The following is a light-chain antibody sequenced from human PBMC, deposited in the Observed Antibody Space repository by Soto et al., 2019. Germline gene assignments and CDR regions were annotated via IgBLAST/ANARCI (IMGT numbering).Light chain of an antibody. V-gene: IGKV1-5*01. Sequence: DIQMPPSQSSLSASVGDRVPITCRASQSISRYLDWYQQKPGEAPKLLIYDASALPRGVTSRFSGSGAGTKFTLTITSMHPDDFAAYYCQQYETFSGTGGPGTKGDIK. CDR3: QQYETFSGT. CDR1: QSISRY. CDR2: DAS. J-gene: IGKJ1*01.